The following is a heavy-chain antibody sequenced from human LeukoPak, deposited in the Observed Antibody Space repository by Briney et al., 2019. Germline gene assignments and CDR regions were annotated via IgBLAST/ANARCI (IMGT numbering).Heavy chain of an antibody. J-gene: IGHJ5*02. Sequence: SETLSLTCTVSGGSISSYYWSWIRQPPGKGLEWIGYIYYSGSTNYNPSLKSRVTISVDTSKNQLSLKLSSVTAADTAVYYCARAPTYYYDSSGLENWFDPWGQGTLVTVSS. CDR2: IYYSGST. D-gene: IGHD3-22*01. V-gene: IGHV4-59*01. CDR1: GGSISSYY. CDR3: ARAPTYYYDSSGLENWFDP.